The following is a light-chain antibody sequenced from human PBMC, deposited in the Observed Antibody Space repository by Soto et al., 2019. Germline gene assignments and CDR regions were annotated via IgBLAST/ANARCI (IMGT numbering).Light chain of an antibody. CDR2: GSS. J-gene: IGKJ2*01. V-gene: IGKV3-20*01. Sequence: EVVLTQSPGTLALSPGERATLSCRASQSVSNNYFAWYQQKPGQAPRLLIFGSSDRATGIPDRFSGSGSGTDFTLTITRLEPEDLAVYYCQQYGSSPPYTFGQGTKLEI. CDR3: QQYGSSPPYT. CDR1: QSVSNNY.